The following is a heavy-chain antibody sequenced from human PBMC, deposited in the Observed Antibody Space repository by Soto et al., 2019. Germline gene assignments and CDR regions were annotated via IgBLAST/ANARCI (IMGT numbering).Heavy chain of an antibody. J-gene: IGHJ3*02. CDR3: AKDFTDDAFDI. CDR1: GFTFGDYW. Sequence: GWSLRLSCAASGFTFGDYWMNWVRQAPGKGLEWVAKIKQDGSDKYYVDSVKGRFTISRDNSKNTLYLQANSLRADDTAVYYCAKDFTDDAFDIWSHGTMVTVS. CDR2: IKQDGSDK. V-gene: IGHV3-7*03.